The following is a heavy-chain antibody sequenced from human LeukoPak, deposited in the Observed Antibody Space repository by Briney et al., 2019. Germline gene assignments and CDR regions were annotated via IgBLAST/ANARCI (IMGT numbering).Heavy chain of an antibody. J-gene: IGHJ6*02. V-gene: IGHV3-23*01. CDR1: GFTFSSYA. CDR2: ISGSGGST. Sequence: GGSLRLSCAASGFTFSSYAMRWVRQAPGKGLEWVSAISGSGGSTYYADSVKGRFTISRDNSKNTLYLQMNSLRAEDTAVYYCAKEGRPGGSYYFGVGYYYYGMDLWGQGTTVTVSS. D-gene: IGHD1-26*01. CDR3: AKEGRPGGSYYFGVGYYYYGMDL.